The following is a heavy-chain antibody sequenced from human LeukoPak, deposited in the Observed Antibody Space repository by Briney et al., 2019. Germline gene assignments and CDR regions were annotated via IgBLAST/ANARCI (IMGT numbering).Heavy chain of an antibody. J-gene: IGHJ4*02. CDR1: GYTLTELS. CDR3: ATGRRYGSGSYLIFDY. D-gene: IGHD3-10*01. Sequence: ASVKVSCKVSGYTLTELSMHWVRQAPGKGLEWMGGFDPEDGETIYAQKFQGRVTMTEDTSTDTAYMELSSLRSEDTAVYYCATGRRYGSGSYLIFDYWGPGTLVTVSS. V-gene: IGHV1-24*01. CDR2: FDPEDGET.